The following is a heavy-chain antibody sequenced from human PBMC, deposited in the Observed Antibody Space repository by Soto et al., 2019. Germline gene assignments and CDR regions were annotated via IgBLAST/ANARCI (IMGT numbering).Heavy chain of an antibody. CDR3: ARVRHINAFDI. V-gene: IGHV4-59*01. D-gene: IGHD1-20*01. CDR2: IYYSGST. Sequence: PSETLSLTCTVSGGSISSYYWSWIRQPPGKGLEWIGYIYYSGSTNYNPSLKSRVTISVDTSKNQFSLKLSSVTAADTAVYYCARVRHINAFDIWGQGTMVTVSS. J-gene: IGHJ3*02. CDR1: GGSISSYY.